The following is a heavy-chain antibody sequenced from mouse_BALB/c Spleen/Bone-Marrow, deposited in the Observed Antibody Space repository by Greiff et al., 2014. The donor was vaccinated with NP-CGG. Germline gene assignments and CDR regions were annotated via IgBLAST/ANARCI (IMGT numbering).Heavy chain of an antibody. V-gene: IGHV1S56*01. Sequence: QVQLKESGPELVKPGASVRISCKASGYTFTSYYIHWVKQRPGQGLEWIGWIYPGNVNTKYNEKFKGKATLTADKSSSTAYMQLSSLTFEDSAVYFCARDTMDYWGQGTSVTVSS. CDR3: ARDTMDY. CDR1: GYTFTSYY. CDR2: IYPGNVNT. J-gene: IGHJ4*01.